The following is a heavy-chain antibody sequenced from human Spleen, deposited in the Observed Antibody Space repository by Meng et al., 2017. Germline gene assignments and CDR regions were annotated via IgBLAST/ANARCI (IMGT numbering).Heavy chain of an antibody. CDR2: INTYTGNP. CDR3: ASGNGLDYGDYPFDH. D-gene: IGHD4-17*01. Sequence: RLVESGAEVNEPGASVKVSCKASGYTFTNYAMNWVRQAPGQGLEWMGWINTYTGNPTYARGFTGRFVFSLDTSVTTAYLQISSLKAEDTAVYYCASGNGLDYGDYPFDHWGQGTLVTVSS. V-gene: IGHV7-4-1*02. CDR1: GYTFTNYA. J-gene: IGHJ4*02.